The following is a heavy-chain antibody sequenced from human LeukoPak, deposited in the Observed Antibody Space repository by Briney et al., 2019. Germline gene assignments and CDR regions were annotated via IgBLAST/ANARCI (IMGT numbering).Heavy chain of an antibody. CDR3: AAHPGYSYGKPYYGMDV. D-gene: IGHD5-18*01. J-gene: IGHJ6*02. CDR2: RSKWYN. V-gene: IGHV6-1*01. Sequence: RSKWYNEYGTSVKGRITISPDTSKNQFSLQLDSVTPEDTAVYYCAAHPGYSYGKPYYGMDVWGQGTTVTVSS.